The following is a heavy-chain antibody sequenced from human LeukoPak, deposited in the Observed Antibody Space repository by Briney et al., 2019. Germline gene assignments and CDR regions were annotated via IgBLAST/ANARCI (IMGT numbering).Heavy chain of an antibody. CDR1: GFTVSSNY. Sequence: GGSLRLSCAASGFTVSSNYMSWVRQAPGKGLEWVSVIYSGGSTYYADSVKGRFTISRDNSKNTLYLQMNSLRAEDTAVYYCAREAFSGYQMLYGGAFDIWGQGTMVTVSS. J-gene: IGHJ3*02. D-gene: IGHD2-2*02. CDR2: IYSGGST. CDR3: AREAFSGYQMLYGGAFDI. V-gene: IGHV3-53*05.